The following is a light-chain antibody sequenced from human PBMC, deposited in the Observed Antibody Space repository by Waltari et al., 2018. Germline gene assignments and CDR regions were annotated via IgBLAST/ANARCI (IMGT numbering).Light chain of an antibody. CDR3: AAWDDSLRGAV. J-gene: IGLJ1*01. Sequence: QSVLTQPPSASGTPGQRVTLSCSGSPSNIGSNYVSWYQHLPGMAPKLLISRNNQRPSGVSDRFSASKSGTSASLAISGLRSDDEAECYCAAWDDSLRGAVFGTGTKVSVL. CDR1: PSNIGSNY. V-gene: IGLV1-47*01. CDR2: RNN.